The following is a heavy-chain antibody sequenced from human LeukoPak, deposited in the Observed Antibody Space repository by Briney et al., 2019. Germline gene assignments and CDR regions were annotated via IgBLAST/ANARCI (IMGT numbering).Heavy chain of an antibody. D-gene: IGHD2-2*02. V-gene: IGHV3-30*18. CDR1: GFTFSSYG. Sequence: GGSLRLSCAASGFTFSSYGMHWVRQAPGKGLEWVAVMSYDGSNKYYADSVKGRFTISRDNSKNTLYLQMNSLRAEDTAVYYCAKVPLPYCSSTSCYNFDYWGQGTLVTVSS. CDR2: MSYDGSNK. CDR3: AKVPLPYCSSTSCYNFDY. J-gene: IGHJ4*02.